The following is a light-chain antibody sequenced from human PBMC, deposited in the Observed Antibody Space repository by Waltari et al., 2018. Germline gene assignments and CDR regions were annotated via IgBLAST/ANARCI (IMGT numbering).Light chain of an antibody. CDR3: LLHFGGDQLV. CDR2: GST. CDR1: TGAVAGAFS. Sequence: QTVVTQDPSLTVSPGGTVPLPCASSTGAVAGAFSPSWFQQMPGQAPRALIFGSTNKYSWTPARFSGSLLGGKAALTLSGAQPEDEADYYCLLHFGGDQLVFGGGTKLTVL. V-gene: IGLV7-43*01. J-gene: IGLJ3*02.